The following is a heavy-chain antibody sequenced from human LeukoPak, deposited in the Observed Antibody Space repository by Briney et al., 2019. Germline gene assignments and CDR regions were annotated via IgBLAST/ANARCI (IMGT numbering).Heavy chain of an antibody. CDR1: GYSISSGYY. CDR2: IYHSGST. Sequence: NASETLSLTCTVSGYSISSGYYWGWIRQPPGKGLEWIGSIYHSGSTYYNPSLKSRVTISVDTSKNQFSLKLSSVTAADTAVYYCARISGYSRGNIGFDYWGQGTLVTVSS. CDR3: ARISGYSRGNIGFDY. V-gene: IGHV4-38-2*02. J-gene: IGHJ4*02. D-gene: IGHD3-22*01.